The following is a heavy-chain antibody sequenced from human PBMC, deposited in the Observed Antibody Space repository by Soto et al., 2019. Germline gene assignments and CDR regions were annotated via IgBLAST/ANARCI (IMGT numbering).Heavy chain of an antibody. CDR2: VFHTGLT. Sequence: QVQLQESGPGLVKPSGSLSLTCAVYGDSITSKYSWNWVRQAPTKGLEWIGEVFHTGLTNYNPSLQRRVSISFDTSKNEFSLNVNSVTAADTAVYFCASAPDFSDLGTMYIDKWGQGILVTVSS. J-gene: IGHJ4*02. CDR1: GDSITSKYS. D-gene: IGHD3-10*02. CDR3: ASAPDFSDLGTMYIDK. V-gene: IGHV4-4*02.